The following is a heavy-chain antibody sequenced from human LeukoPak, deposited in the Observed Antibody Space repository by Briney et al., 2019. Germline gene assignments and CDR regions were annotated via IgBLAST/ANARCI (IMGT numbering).Heavy chain of an antibody. D-gene: IGHD3-3*01. CDR3: ATIRLRFLEWLLNS. CDR2: FDPEDGGT. CDR1: GYTLTELS. V-gene: IGHV1-24*01. Sequence: ASVEVSCKVSGYTLTELSMHWVRQAPGKGLEWMGGFDPEDGGTIYAQKFQGRVTMTEDTSTDTAYMELSSLRSEDTAVYYCATIRLRFLEWLLNSWGQGTLVTVSS. J-gene: IGHJ5*02.